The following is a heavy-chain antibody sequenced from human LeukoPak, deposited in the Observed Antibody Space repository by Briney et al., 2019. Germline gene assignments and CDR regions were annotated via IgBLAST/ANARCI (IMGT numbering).Heavy chain of an antibody. CDR3: ARDPGIAAAVFYFDY. CDR2: ISYDGSNK. V-gene: IGHV3-30-3*01. J-gene: IGHJ4*02. CDR1: GFTFSSYA. D-gene: IGHD6-13*01. Sequence: GGSLRLSCAASGFTFSSYAMHWVRQAPGKGLEWVAVISYDGSNKYYADSVKGRFTISGDNSKNTLYLQMNSLRAEDTAVYYCARDPGIAAAVFYFDYWGQGTLVTVSS.